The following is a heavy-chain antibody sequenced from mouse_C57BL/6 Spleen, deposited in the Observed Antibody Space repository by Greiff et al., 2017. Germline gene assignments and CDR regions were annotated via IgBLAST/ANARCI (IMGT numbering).Heavy chain of an antibody. CDR3: ARWYYGSA. D-gene: IGHD1-1*01. Sequence: VQLQQSGPELVKPGASVKLSCKASGYAFSSSWMNWVKQRPGKGLEWIGRIYPGDGDTNYNGKFKGKATLTADKSSSTAYMQLSSLTSEDSAVYFCARWYYGSAWGQGTLVTVSA. CDR1: GYAFSSSW. V-gene: IGHV1-82*01. CDR2: IYPGDGDT. J-gene: IGHJ3*01.